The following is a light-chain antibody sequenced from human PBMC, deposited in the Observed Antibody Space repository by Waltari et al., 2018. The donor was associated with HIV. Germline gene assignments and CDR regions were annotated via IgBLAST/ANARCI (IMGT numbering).Light chain of an antibody. CDR3: SSYTSSSTKG. Sequence: QSALTQPASVSGSPGQSITISCTGTSSDIDGSNYVPWYQQHPGKAPKLMIYDVSNRPSGLSNRFSGSKSGNTASLTISGLQAEDEADYYCSSYTSSSTKGFGGGTKLTVL. CDR2: DVS. CDR1: SSDIDGSNY. J-gene: IGLJ2*01. V-gene: IGLV2-14*03.